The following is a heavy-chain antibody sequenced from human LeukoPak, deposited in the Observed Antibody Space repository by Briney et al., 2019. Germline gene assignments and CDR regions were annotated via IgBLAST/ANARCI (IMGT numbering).Heavy chain of an antibody. Sequence: KSGGSLRLSCAASGFTFSNHDMNWVRQAPGKGLQWVSSISNGGIYIFYADSVKGRFTISRDNAKNSLYLQMNSLRAEDTAVYYCARAQDGDNARFDYWGQGAMVTVSS. J-gene: IGHJ4*02. CDR1: GFTFSNHD. CDR2: ISNGGIYI. V-gene: IGHV3-21*01. D-gene: IGHD4-17*01. CDR3: ARAQDGDNARFDY.